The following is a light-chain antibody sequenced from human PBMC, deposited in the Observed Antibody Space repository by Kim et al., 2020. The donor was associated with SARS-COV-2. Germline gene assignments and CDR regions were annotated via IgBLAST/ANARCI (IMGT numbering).Light chain of an antibody. CDR3: YQYGGSPT. Sequence: SSAPGASATRASRDSQSVSSGYSPWYQKTPGQAPRLRIYGAANWAAGMPDRFSGSGSGTYFTLNIDSLGPEDFAVYYCYQYGGSPTFGWGTNLEI. V-gene: IGKV3-20*01. CDR1: QSVSSGY. J-gene: IGKJ2*01. CDR2: GAA.